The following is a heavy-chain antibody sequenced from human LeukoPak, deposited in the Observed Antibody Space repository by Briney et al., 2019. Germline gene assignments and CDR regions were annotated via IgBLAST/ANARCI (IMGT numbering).Heavy chain of an antibody. CDR3: ARPTGSGTFDI. CDR2: IRYDGSEK. Sequence: GGSLTLSCAASAFTFSNYDIHWVRQAPGKGLEWVAFIRYDGSEKKFADSVKGRFTISRDKSKNTLDLQMDSLRGEDTAVYYCARPTGSGTFDIWGQGTMVTVSS. V-gene: IGHV3-30*02. CDR1: AFTFSNYD. D-gene: IGHD6-19*01. J-gene: IGHJ3*02.